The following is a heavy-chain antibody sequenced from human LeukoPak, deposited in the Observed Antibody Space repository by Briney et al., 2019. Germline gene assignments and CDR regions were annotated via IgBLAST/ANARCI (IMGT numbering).Heavy chain of an antibody. D-gene: IGHD3-22*01. CDR2: INPSGGGT. CDR3: ARASSAYYNFDY. CDR1: GYTFTNYY. V-gene: IGHV1-46*01. J-gene: IGHJ4*02. Sequence: ASVKASCKASGYTFTNYYIHWVRQAPGQGLEWVGIINPSGGGTSYAQKFQGRVTMTRDTSTSTVYMELSSLRSEDTAVYYCARASSAYYNFDYWGQGTLVTVSS.